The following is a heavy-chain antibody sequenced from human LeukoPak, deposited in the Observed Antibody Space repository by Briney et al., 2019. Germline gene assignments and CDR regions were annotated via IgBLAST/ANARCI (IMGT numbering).Heavy chain of an antibody. CDR1: GGSFSGYY. CDR2: INHSGST. D-gene: IGHD3-9*01. Sequence: SETLSLTCAVYGGSFSGYYWSWIRQPPGKGLEWIGEINHSGSTNYNPSLKSRVTISVDTSKNQFSLKLSSVTAADTAVYYCARGGLWYYDILTGYYSYWGQGTLVTVSS. V-gene: IGHV4-34*01. CDR3: ARGGLWYYDILTGYYSY. J-gene: IGHJ4*02.